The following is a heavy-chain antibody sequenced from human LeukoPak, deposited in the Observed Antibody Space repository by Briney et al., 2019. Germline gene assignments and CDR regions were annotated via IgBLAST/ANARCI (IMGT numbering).Heavy chain of an antibody. V-gene: IGHV3-48*04. CDR2: ISSSSSTI. CDR1: GFTFSSYS. D-gene: IGHD2-2*01. CDR3: ARGSRYSSTSWAWWFDP. Sequence: PGGSLRLSCAASGFTFSSYSMNWVRQAPGKGLEWVSYISSSSSTIYYADSVKGRFTISRDNAKNSLYLQMNSLRAEDTAVYYCARGSRYSSTSWAWWFDPWGQGTLVTVSS. J-gene: IGHJ5*02.